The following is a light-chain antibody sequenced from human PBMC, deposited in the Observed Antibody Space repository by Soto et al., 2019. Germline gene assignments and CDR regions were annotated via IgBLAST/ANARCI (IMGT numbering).Light chain of an antibody. CDR3: QQHINRLS. CDR2: DAS. J-gene: IGKJ4*01. CDR1: QSVSNY. Sequence: EIVLTQSPATLSLSPGERATLSCRASQSVSNYLAWYQQKPGQAPRLLIYDASNRATGIPARFSGSGSGTDCTLNISTLEPEDFAVYYCQQHINRLSFGGGTKVEIK. V-gene: IGKV3-11*01.